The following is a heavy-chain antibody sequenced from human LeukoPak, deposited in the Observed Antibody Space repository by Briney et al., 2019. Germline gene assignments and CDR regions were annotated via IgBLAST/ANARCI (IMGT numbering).Heavy chain of an antibody. V-gene: IGHV3-33*01. Sequence: PGRSLRLSCAASGFTFSSYGMHWVRQAPGKGLEWVAVIWYDGSNKYYADSVKGRFTISRDNSKNTLYLQMNSLRAEETAVYYCARDQAGTIFGVVLKGYFDYWGQGTLVTVSS. J-gene: IGHJ4*02. CDR3: ARDQAGTIFGVVLKGYFDY. D-gene: IGHD3-3*01. CDR2: IWYDGSNK. CDR1: GFTFSSYG.